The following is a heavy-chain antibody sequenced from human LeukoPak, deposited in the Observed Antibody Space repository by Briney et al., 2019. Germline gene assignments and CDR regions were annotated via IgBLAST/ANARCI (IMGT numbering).Heavy chain of an antibody. D-gene: IGHD3-10*01. CDR2: ISGSGGST. V-gene: IGHV3-23*01. J-gene: IGHJ4*02. Sequence: PGGSLRLSCAASGFTFSSYAMSWVRQAPGKGLDWVSAISGSGGSTYYADSVKGRFSISRDNSKNTLYLQMNSLRAEDTAVYYCARGPYGTGSHFDFWGQGTLVTVSS. CDR3: ARGPYGTGSHFDF. CDR1: GFTFSSYA.